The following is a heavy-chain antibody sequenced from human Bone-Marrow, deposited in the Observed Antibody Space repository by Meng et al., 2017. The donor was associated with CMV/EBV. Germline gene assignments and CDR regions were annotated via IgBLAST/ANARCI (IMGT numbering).Heavy chain of an antibody. J-gene: IGHJ3*02. CDR1: GFTFSNAW. V-gene: IGHV3-15*01. CDR2: IKSKTDGGTT. Sequence: GESLKISCAASGFTFSNAWMSWVRQAPGKGLEWVGRIKSKTDGGTTDYAAPVKGRFTISRDDSKNTLYLQMNSVKTEDTAVYYCRRGYTDAFDIWGQGTMVTVSS. D-gene: IGHD2-2*02. CDR3: RRGYTDAFDI.